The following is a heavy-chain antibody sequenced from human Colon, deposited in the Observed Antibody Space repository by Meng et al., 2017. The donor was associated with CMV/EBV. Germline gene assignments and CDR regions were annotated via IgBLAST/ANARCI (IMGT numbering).Heavy chain of an antibody. Sequence: GESLKISCAASGSIFSDYEMNWVRQAPGKGLEWLSYISSSGSIIYYADSVKGRFTISRDNAKKSLYLQMNSLRAGDTAVYYCARESYRFDFWGQGTTVTVSS. CDR3: ARESYRFDF. J-gene: IGHJ6*02. V-gene: IGHV3-48*03. D-gene: IGHD1-26*01. CDR2: ISSSGSII. CDR1: GSIFSDYE.